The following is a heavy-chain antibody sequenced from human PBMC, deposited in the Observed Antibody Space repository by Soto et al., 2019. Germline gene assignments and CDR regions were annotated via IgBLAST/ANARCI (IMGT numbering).Heavy chain of an antibody. Sequence: SETLSLTCTVSGGSISSYYWNWIRQPPGKGLEWIGYIYYSGSANYNPSLKSRVTMSVDTSKNQFSLKLNSVTAADTAVYYCARRGYNYGLDYWGQGTLVTVS. J-gene: IGHJ4*02. V-gene: IGHV4-59*08. CDR3: ARRGYNYGLDY. CDR2: IYYSGSA. CDR1: GGSISSYY. D-gene: IGHD5-18*01.